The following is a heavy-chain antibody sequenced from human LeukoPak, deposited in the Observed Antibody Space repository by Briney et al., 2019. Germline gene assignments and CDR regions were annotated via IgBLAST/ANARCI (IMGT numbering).Heavy chain of an antibody. CDR2: SYYSGTT. J-gene: IGHJ5*02. D-gene: IGHD2-2*01. CDR1: GGSISSSAYY. V-gene: IGHV4-39*07. CDR3: ARATYQVVSRWFDP. Sequence: SETLSLTCTVSGGSISSSAYYWGWIRQPPGKGLEWIGSSYYSGTTYYNPSLQSRVTLSVDTSKNQFSLNLSSVTAADTAVYYCARATYQVVSRWFDPWGQGTLVTVSS.